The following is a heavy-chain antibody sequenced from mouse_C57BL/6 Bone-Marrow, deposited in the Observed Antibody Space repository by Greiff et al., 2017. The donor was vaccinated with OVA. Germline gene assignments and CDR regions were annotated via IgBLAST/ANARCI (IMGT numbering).Heavy chain of an antibody. J-gene: IGHJ1*03. CDR3: ATPHIYYYGSSYGYFDV. Sequence: EVHLVESGGGLVKPGGSLKLSCAASGFTFSDYGMHWVRQAPEKGLEWVAYISSGSSTIYYADTVKGRFTISRDNAKNTLFLQMTSLRSEDTAMYYCATPHIYYYGSSYGYFDVWGTGTTVTVSS. CDR1: GFTFSDYG. V-gene: IGHV5-17*01. D-gene: IGHD1-1*01. CDR2: ISSGSSTI.